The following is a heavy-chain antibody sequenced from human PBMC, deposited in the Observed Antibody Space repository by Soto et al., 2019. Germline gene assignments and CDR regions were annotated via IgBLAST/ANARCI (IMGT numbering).Heavy chain of an antibody. Sequence: QVQLQESGPGLVKPSQTLSLTCTVSGGSISSDGYYWTWIRQHPGKGLEYIGYIYYTGSTYYNPSLKSRITISMDTSKNQFSLNLRSVTAADTAVYYCASPRDHYDSGNDGFDVWGQGTMVAVSS. CDR2: IYYTGST. CDR1: GGSISSDGYY. D-gene: IGHD3-10*01. J-gene: IGHJ3*01. V-gene: IGHV4-31*03. CDR3: ASPRDHYDSGNDGFDV.